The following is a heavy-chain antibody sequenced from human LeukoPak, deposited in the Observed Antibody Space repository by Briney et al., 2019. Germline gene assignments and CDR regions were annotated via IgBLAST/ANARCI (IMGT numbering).Heavy chain of an antibody. CDR2: INPSGGST. Sequence: ASVKVSCKASGYTFTRYHMHWVRQAPGQGLEWMGTINPSGGSTSYVQKFQGRVTMTRDTSTSTVYMELSSLRSEDTAVYYCASGGVSSRITIFGVPGRSDGMDVWSQGTTVTVSS. D-gene: IGHD3-3*01. CDR3: ASGGVSSRITIFGVPGRSDGMDV. V-gene: IGHV1-46*01. J-gene: IGHJ6*02. CDR1: GYTFTRYH.